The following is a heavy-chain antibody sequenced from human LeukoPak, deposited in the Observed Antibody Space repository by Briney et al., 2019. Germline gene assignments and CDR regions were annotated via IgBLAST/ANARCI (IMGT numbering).Heavy chain of an antibody. CDR2: IIPILGIA. V-gene: IGHV1-69*04. CDR3: ARDVDYNKAYYFDY. CDR1: GGTFSSYA. J-gene: IGHJ4*02. Sequence: SSVKVSCKASGGTFSSYAISWVRQAPGQGLEWMGRIIPILGIANYAQKFQGRVTITADKSTSTAYMELSSLRSEDTAVYYCARDVDYNKAYYFDYWGQGTLVTVS. D-gene: IGHD4-11*01.